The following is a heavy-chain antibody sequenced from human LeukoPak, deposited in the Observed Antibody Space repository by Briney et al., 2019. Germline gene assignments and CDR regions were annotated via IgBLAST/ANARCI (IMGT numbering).Heavy chain of an antibody. D-gene: IGHD2-15*01. CDR2: IERDGSTK. V-gene: IGHV3-7*03. CDR3: ARDGGYCEGITCLGDH. CDR1: GFDFDSYW. Sequence: GGSLRLSCAASGFDFDSYWMSWVRQAPGKGLEWVANIERDGSTKFYLDSLRGRFTISRDNAKNSLYLQGDSLRVEDTAVYYCARDGGYCEGITCLGDHWGQGTLVVVSS. J-gene: IGHJ5*02.